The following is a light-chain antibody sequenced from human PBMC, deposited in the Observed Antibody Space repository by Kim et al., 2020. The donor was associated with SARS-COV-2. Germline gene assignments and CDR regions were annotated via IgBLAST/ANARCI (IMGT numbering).Light chain of an antibody. CDR3: QQYYSTLCS. Sequence: RATINCQSSQSVLYSSNNKNYLAWYQQKPGQPPKLLIYWASTRESGVPDRFSGSGSGTDFTLTISSLQAEDVAVYYCQQYYSTLCSFGQGTKLEI. CDR2: WAS. J-gene: IGKJ2*04. V-gene: IGKV4-1*01. CDR1: QSVLYSSNNKNY.